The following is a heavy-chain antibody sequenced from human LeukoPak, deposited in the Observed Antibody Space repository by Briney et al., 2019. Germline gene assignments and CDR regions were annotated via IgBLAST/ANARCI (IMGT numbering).Heavy chain of an antibody. CDR3: ANSPWHWFDP. Sequence: GGSLRLSCAASGFTFSTYGVSWVRQAPGKGLEWVSAISGSGGSTYYADSVKGRFTISRDNSKNTLYLQMNSLRAEDTAVYYCANSPWHWFDPWGQGTLVTVSS. CDR2: ISGSGGST. J-gene: IGHJ5*02. V-gene: IGHV3-23*01. CDR1: GFTFSTYG.